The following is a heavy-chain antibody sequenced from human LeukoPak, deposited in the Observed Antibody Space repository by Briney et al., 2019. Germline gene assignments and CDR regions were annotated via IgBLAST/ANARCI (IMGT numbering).Heavy chain of an antibody. CDR1: GFTFSSYA. CDR2: ISCDGSNK. V-gene: IGHV3-30-3*01. Sequence: PGGSLRLSCAASGFTFSSYAMHWVRQAPGKGLEWVAVISCDGSNKYYADSVKGRFTISRDNSKNTLYLQMNSLRAEDTAVYYCARDQGIVLVLDATPFGDDAFEIWGQGTMVTVSS. D-gene: IGHD2-15*01. CDR3: ARDQGIVLVLDATPFGDDAFEI. J-gene: IGHJ3*02.